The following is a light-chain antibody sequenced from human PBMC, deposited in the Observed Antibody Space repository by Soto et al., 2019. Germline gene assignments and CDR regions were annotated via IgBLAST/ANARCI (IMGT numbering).Light chain of an antibody. J-gene: IGLJ3*02. CDR2: GNS. CDR1: SSNIGAGYD. CDR3: QSYDSSLSGSV. Sequence: QSVLTQPPSASGAPGQRVTISCTGSSSNIGAGYDVHWYQQLPVPAPKLLIYGNSNRPSGVPDRLSGSKSGTSASLAITGVQAEDEDDYYCQSYDSSLSGSVFGGGTKLTVL. V-gene: IGLV1-40*01.